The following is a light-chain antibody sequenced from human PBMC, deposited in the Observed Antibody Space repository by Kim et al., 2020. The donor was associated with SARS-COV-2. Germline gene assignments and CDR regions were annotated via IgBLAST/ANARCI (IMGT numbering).Light chain of an antibody. Sequence: DIQMTQSPSSLSASVGDRVTITCRTSQSISSHLNWYHQKPGRALKLLIYAASTLQGGVPSRFSGSGSETDFTLTISSLQPEDFATYFCQQSYITPFTFGPGTKVDIK. CDR3: QQSYITPFT. J-gene: IGKJ3*01. V-gene: IGKV1-39*01. CDR1: QSISSH. CDR2: AAS.